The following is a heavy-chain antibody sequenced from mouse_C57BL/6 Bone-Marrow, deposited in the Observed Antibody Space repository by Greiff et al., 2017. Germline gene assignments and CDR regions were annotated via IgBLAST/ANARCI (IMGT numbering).Heavy chain of an antibody. Sequence: VQLQQPGAELVMPGASVKLSCKASGYTFTSYWMHWVKQRPGQGLEWIGEIDPSDSYTNYNQKFKGKSTLTVDKSSSTAYMQLSRLTSEDSAVXYCARLDYWGQGTSVTVSS. CDR1: GYTFTSYW. V-gene: IGHV1-69*01. CDR3: ARLDY. J-gene: IGHJ4*01. CDR2: IDPSDSYT.